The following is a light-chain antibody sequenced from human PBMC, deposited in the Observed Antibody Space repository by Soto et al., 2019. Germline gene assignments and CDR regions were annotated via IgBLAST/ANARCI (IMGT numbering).Light chain of an antibody. J-gene: IGKJ5*01. CDR2: GAS. CDR3: QQYNNWPPT. V-gene: IGKV3-20*01. Sequence: EIVLTQSPGTLSLSPGERATLSCRASQSVTNSYLAWYQQKPGQAPRLLIYGASNRATGIPDRFSGSGSGTDFTLTISSLQSEDFAVYYCQQYNNWPPTFGQGTRLEIK. CDR1: QSVTNSY.